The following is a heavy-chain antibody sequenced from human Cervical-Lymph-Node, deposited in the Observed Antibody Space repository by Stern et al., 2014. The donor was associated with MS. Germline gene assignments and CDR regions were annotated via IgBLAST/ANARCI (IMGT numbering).Heavy chain of an antibody. CDR1: EYNFNTHW. V-gene: IGHV5-51*01. J-gene: IGHJ5*02. Sequence: EVQLVESGAEVKKPGESLKISCKGSEYNFNTHWIAWVRQMPGKGLEWLGNIYPGNSDSPYNPSLQGQVSISADKSITTAYLHFSSLKASDSAMYFCARHGGPNWNHEAHNWFDPWGQGTLVTVSS. D-gene: IGHD1-14*01. CDR2: IYPGNSDS. CDR3: ARHGGPNWNHEAHNWFDP.